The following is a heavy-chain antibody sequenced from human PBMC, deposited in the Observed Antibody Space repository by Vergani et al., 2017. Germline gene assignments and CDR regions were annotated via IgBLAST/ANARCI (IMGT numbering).Heavy chain of an antibody. CDR1: GGSFSGYY. J-gene: IGHJ6*02. V-gene: IGHV4-34*01. Sequence: QVQLQQWGAGLLKPSETLSLTCAVYGGSFSGYYWSWNRQPPGKGLEWIGEINHSGSTNYNPSLKSRVTISVDRSKNQFSLKLSSVTAADTAVYYCAREGGRGDFWSGYYSHYYYGMDVWGQGTTVTVSS. D-gene: IGHD3-3*01. CDR3: AREGGRGDFWSGYYSHYYYGMDV. CDR2: INHSGST.